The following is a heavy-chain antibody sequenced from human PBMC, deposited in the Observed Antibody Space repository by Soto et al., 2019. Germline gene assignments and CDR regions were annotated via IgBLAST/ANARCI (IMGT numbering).Heavy chain of an antibody. V-gene: IGHV1-18*01. J-gene: IGHJ5*02. D-gene: IGHD2-15*01. Sequence: GASVKVSCKASGYTFTSYGISWVRQAPGQGLEWMGWISAYNGNTNYAQKLQGRVTMTTDTSTSTAYMELRSLRFDDTAVYYCARDFTHCSGGSCYSRWFDPWGQGTLVTVSS. CDR3: ARDFTHCSGGSCYSRWFDP. CDR2: ISAYNGNT. CDR1: GYTFTSYG.